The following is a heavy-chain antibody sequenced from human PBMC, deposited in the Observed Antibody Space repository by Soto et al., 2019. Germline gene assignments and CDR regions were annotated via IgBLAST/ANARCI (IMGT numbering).Heavy chain of an antibody. CDR2: INTSNDNK. V-gene: IGHV1-18*01. D-gene: IGHD2-15*01. CDR3: ARHPGAASFDF. CDR1: GYTFTNYG. J-gene: IGHJ4*02. Sequence: GASVKVSCKASGYTFTNYGISWVRQAPGEGLEWVGWINTSNDNKLYAQKLQGRLTLTTDTSTSTAYMDLTTLRSDDTAVYFCARHPGAASFDFWAQGTLVTVSS.